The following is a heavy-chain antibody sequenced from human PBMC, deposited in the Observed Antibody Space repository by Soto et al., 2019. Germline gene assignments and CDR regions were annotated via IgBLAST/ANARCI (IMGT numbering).Heavy chain of an antibody. V-gene: IGHV4-59*08. CDR1: GGSLSSYY. CDR2: IYYSGST. CDR3: ARRYGGTFDY. Sequence: PSETLSLTCTVSGGSLSSYYWSWIRQPPGKGLEWIGYIYYSGSTNYNPPLKSRVTISVDTSKNQFSLKLSSVTAADTAVYYCARRYGGTFDYSGQGTLVTVSS. D-gene: IGHD2-15*01. J-gene: IGHJ4*02.